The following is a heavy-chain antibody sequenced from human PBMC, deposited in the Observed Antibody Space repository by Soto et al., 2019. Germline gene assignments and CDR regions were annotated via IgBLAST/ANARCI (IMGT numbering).Heavy chain of an antibody. CDR1: GGTFSSYA. D-gene: IGHD3-22*01. V-gene: IGHV1-69*01. J-gene: IGHJ6*02. Sequence: QVQLVQSGAEVKKPGSSVKVSCKASGGTFSSYAISWVRQAPGQGLEWMGGFIPIFGTANYAQKFQGRVTITADDSTSTAYMELSSLRSEDTAVYYCARDPTYYDSSCYLYYYYGMDVWGQGTTVTVSS. CDR3: ARDPTYYDSSCYLYYYYGMDV. CDR2: FIPIFGTA.